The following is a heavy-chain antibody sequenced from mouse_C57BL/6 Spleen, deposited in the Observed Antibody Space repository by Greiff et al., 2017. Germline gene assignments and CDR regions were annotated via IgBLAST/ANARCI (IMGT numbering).Heavy chain of an antibody. CDR2: FHPNSGST. V-gene: IGHV1-64*01. CDR1: GYTFTSYW. CDR3: ADSSEGYAMDY. J-gene: IGHJ4*01. D-gene: IGHD3-2*02. Sequence: QVQLQQPGAELVKPGASVKLSCKASGYTFTSYWMHWVKQRPGQGLEWIGMFHPNSGSTNYNEKFKSKATLTVYKSSSTAYMQLSSLTSEDSAVYYCADSSEGYAMDYWGKGTSVTVSS.